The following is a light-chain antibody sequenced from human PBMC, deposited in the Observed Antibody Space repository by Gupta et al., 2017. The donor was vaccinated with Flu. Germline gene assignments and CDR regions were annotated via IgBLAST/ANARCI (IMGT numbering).Light chain of an antibody. CDR3: QQWDEIPSS. CDR2: WAS. V-gene: IGKV4-1*01. J-gene: IGKJ2*03. Sequence: DFVMTQSPDSLAVSLGERATINCKSSQSVLDSYNNKNYLTWYQQKPGQPPRVLIYWASTREYGVPDRFSGSGSGTDFTLTISSRQAEDVAIYYCQQWDEIPSSFGQGTRLEIK. CDR1: QSVLDSYNNKNY.